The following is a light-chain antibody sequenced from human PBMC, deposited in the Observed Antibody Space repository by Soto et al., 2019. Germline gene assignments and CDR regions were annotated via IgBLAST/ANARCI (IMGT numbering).Light chain of an antibody. Sequence: EIVMTQSPATLSVSPGERATLSCRASQGVNTNLAWYQQKPGQAPQLLIYGASTRATGVPARFNGSGSGTEFTLTITILQSEDFATYSCQQYNSWPRTFGHGTKV. CDR3: QQYNSWPRT. J-gene: IGKJ1*01. CDR2: GAS. CDR1: QGVNTN. V-gene: IGKV3-15*01.